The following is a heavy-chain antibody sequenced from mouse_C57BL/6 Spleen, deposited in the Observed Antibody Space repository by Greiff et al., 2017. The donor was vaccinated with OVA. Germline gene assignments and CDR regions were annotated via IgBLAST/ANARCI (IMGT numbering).Heavy chain of an antibody. CDR2: IHPNSGST. V-gene: IGHV1-64*01. Sequence: VQLQQPGAELVKPGASVKLSCKASGYTFTSYWMHWVKQRPGQGLEWIGMIHPNSGSTNYNEKFKSKAPLTVDKSSSTAYMQLSSLTSEDSAVYYCARYYYGSSSYYYAMDYWGQGTSVTVSS. D-gene: IGHD1-1*01. J-gene: IGHJ4*01. CDR3: ARYYYGSSSYYYAMDY. CDR1: GYTFTSYW.